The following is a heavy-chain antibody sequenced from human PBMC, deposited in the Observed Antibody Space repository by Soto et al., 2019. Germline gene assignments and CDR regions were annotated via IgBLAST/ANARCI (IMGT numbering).Heavy chain of an antibody. CDR2: IKSKTDGGTT. CDR1: GFTFSNAW. Sequence: GGPLRLSCTASGFTFSNAWMTWVRQAPEKGLEWVGRIKSKTDGGTTDYAAPVKGRFTISRDDSKNTMYLQMNSLKTEDTAVYYCTIPRGPMIRPWGQGTLVTVSS. V-gene: IGHV3-15*01. J-gene: IGHJ5*02. D-gene: IGHD3-22*01. CDR3: TIPRGPMIRP.